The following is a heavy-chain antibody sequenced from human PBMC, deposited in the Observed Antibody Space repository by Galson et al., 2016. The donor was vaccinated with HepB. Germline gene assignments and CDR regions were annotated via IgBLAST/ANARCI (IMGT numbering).Heavy chain of an antibody. J-gene: IGHJ4*02. CDR1: GFTFTSAW. V-gene: IGHV3-15*07. D-gene: IGHD4-17*01. CDR2: IKSKTDGGTT. CDR3: TADLPDSGAYAHDY. Sequence: SLRLSCAASGFTFTSAWMSWVRQAPGKGLEWVGRIKSKTDGGTTDYAEPAKGRFTISRDDSKNTLYLQMNSLKTEDTAVYYCTADLPDSGAYAHDYWGQGTLVTVSS.